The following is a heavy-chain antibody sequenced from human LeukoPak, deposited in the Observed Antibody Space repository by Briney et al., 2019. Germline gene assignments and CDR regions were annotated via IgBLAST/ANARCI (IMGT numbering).Heavy chain of an antibody. CDR1: GFTFSSYW. J-gene: IGHJ4*02. Sequence: GGSLRLSCAASGFTFSSYWMSWVRQAPGKGLEWVANIRQDGSEKYYVDSVKGRFTISRDNAKNSLYLQMNSLRAEDTAVYYCARDSRYYYIDYWGQGTLVTVSS. V-gene: IGHV3-7*03. D-gene: IGHD6-13*01. CDR2: IRQDGSEK. CDR3: ARDSRYYYIDY.